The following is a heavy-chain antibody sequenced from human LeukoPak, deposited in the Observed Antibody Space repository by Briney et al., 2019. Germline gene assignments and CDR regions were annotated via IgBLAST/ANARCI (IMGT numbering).Heavy chain of an antibody. CDR1: GYTFTGYY. CDR3: ARGIPVVRYFDSAYYFDY. Sequence: ASVKVSCKASGYTFTGYYMHWVRQAPGQGLEWMGWINPNSGGTNYAQKFQGRVTMTRDTSISTAYMELSRLRSDDTAVYDCARGIPVVRYFDSAYYFDYWGQGTLVTVSS. CDR2: INPNSGGT. D-gene: IGHD3-9*01. J-gene: IGHJ4*02. V-gene: IGHV1-2*02.